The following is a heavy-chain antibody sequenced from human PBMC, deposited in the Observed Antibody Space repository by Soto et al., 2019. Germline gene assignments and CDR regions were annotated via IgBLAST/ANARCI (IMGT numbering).Heavy chain of an antibody. CDR3: AGGEGETPIENV. Sequence: QVQLVQSGAEVKKPGSSVKVSCKASGGTLLSYNISWVRQAPGQGLEWMGGIIAIFGMANYAQKFQGRVTITADESTGVTYMDVSSVRSEQAAVYYCAGGEGETPIENVWGQGTTVTVSS. D-gene: IGHD1-26*01. CDR1: GGTLLSYN. CDR2: IIAIFGMA. J-gene: IGHJ6*02. V-gene: IGHV1-69*01.